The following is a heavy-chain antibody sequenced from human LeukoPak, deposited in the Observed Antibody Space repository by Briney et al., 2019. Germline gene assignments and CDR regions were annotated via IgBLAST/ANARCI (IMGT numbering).Heavy chain of an antibody. D-gene: IGHD4-17*01. J-gene: IGHJ2*01. CDR3: ASRTATTTGWYFDL. CDR2: IYYNGNT. CDR1: GGSISSYY. V-gene: IGHV4-59*01. Sequence: PSETLSLTCTVSGGSISSYYWSWIRQPPGKGLEWIGYIYYNGNTNYHPSLKNRVTISIDTSKNQLSLKLSSVTAADTAVYYCASRTATTTGWYFDLWGRGTLVTVSS.